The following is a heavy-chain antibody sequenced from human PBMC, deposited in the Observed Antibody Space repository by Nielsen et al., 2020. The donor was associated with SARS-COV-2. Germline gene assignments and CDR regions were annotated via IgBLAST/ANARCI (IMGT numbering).Heavy chain of an antibody. CDR1: GGSVSSGSYY. CDR2: IYYSGST. D-gene: IGHD6-13*01. Sequence: GSLRLSCTVSGGSVSSGSYYWSWIRQPPGKGLEWIGYIYYSGSTNYNPSLKSRVTISVDTSKNQFSLKLSSVTAADTAVYYCARGIAFDYWGQGTLVTVSS. J-gene: IGHJ4*02. CDR3: ARGIAFDY. V-gene: IGHV4-61*01.